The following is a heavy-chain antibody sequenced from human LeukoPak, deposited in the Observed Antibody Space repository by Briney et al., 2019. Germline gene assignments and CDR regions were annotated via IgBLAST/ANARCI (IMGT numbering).Heavy chain of an antibody. D-gene: IGHD1-1*01. J-gene: IGHJ4*02. Sequence: PSETLSLTCAVYGGSFSGYSWSWFRQPPGKGLEWIGEINHSGSTNYNPSLKSRVTISVDTSKNQFSLKLSSVTAADTAVYYCARGSNWNGPDYWGQGTLVTVSS. V-gene: IGHV4-34*01. CDR1: GGSFSGYS. CDR3: ARGSNWNGPDY. CDR2: INHSGST.